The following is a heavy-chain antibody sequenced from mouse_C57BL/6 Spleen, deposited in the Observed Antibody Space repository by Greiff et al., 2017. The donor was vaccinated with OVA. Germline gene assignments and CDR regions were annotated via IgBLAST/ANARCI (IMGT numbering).Heavy chain of an antibody. CDR1: GSTFSSYG. V-gene: IGHV5-6*01. CDR3: ARQRHGAWFAY. CDR2: ISSGGSYT. Sequence: EVQRVESGGDLVKPGGSLKLSCAASGSTFSSYGMSWVRQTPDKRLEWVATISSGGSYTYYPDSVKGRFTISRDNAKNTLYLQMSSLKSEDTAMYYCARQRHGAWFAYWGQGTLVTVSA. J-gene: IGHJ3*01.